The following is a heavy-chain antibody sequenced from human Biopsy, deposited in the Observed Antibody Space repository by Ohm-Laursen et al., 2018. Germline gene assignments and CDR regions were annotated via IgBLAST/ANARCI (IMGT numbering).Heavy chain of an antibody. Sequence: PSLTCPVSGVSITAYYWSWVRQPPGKGLECIGNIHHSGSTNYNPSLKSRLTISVDTSKNQFSLKLSSVTAADTAVYYCARMDCSGGSCHYYSYGMDVWGQGTTVTVSS. D-gene: IGHD2-15*01. CDR1: GVSITAYY. V-gene: IGHV4-4*09. CDR3: ARMDCSGGSCHYYSYGMDV. J-gene: IGHJ6*02. CDR2: IHHSGST.